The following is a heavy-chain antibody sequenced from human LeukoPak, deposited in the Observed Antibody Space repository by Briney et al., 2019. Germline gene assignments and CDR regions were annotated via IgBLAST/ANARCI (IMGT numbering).Heavy chain of an antibody. V-gene: IGHV1-8*03. CDR1: GYTFTSYD. D-gene: IGHD6-13*01. CDR2: MNPNSGNT. Sequence: ASVKVSCKASGYTFTSYDINWVRQATGQGLEWMGWMNPNSGNTGYAQKFQGRVTITRNTSISTAYMELSSLRSEDTAVYYCARQSAGNYYYYYMDVWGKGTTATVSS. J-gene: IGHJ6*03. CDR3: ARQSAGNYYYYYMDV.